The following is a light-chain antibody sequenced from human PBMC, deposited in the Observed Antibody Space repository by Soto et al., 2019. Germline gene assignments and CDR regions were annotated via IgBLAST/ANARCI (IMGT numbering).Light chain of an antibody. CDR2: SVS. CDR3: LHHGSSLWT. Sequence: EMVLTQSPGPMSLSPGDRATLSCRASQSVSNDYVAWVQQKPGPTTRLLIYSVSRRATGIPDRFSGSGAGKDFPITISRLAHEDFAMYYCLHHGSSLWTFGQGTKVDIK. J-gene: IGKJ1*01. V-gene: IGKV3-20*01. CDR1: QSVSNDY.